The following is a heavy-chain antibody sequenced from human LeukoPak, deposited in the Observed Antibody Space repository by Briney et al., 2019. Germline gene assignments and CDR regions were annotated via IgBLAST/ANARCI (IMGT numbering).Heavy chain of an antibody. J-gene: IGHJ4*02. CDR1: GYTFTGYY. D-gene: IGHD3-3*01. V-gene: IGHV1-2*02. CDR2: INPNSGGT. CDR3: ARAKLRFLDSDY. Sequence: GASVKVSCKASGYTFTGYYMHWVRQAPGQGLEWMGWINPNSGGTNYAQSFQGRVTMTRDTSISTAYMELNRLRSDDTAVYYCARAKLRFLDSDYWGQGTLVTVSS.